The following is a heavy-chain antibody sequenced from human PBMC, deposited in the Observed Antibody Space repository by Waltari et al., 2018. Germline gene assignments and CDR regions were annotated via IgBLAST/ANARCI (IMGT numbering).Heavy chain of an antibody. Sequence: QLQLVQSGAEVKKPGASVKVSCKASGNTFTDYYIHWVRQAPGHGLEWMGWISPRSGGTKYAQKFQGRVTMTRDTSISTAYMELTSLRSDDTAVYYCARDNWNYGNTFDFWGQGTLVTVSS. CDR1: GNTFTDYY. D-gene: IGHD1-7*01. CDR2: ISPRSGGT. V-gene: IGHV1-2*02. J-gene: IGHJ4*02. CDR3: ARDNWNYGNTFDF.